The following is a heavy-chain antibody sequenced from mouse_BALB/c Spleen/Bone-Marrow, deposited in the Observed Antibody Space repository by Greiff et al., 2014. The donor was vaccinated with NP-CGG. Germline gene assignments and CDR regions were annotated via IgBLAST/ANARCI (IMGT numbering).Heavy chain of an antibody. Sequence: EVQLVESGAELVKPGASVRLSCTASGFNIKDTYMHWVKQRPDQGLEWIGRIDPANGNAKHDPKFQGKAAITADTSSNTTYLQLSSLTSEDTAVYYCAIYFYFDYWGQSTTLTVSS. CDR1: GFNIKDTY. CDR2: IDPANGNA. J-gene: IGHJ2*01. CDR3: AIYFYFDY. V-gene: IGHV14-3*02. D-gene: IGHD2-3*01.